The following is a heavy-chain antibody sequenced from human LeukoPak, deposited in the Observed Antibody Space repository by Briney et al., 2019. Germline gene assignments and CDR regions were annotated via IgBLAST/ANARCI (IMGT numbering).Heavy chain of an antibody. CDR2: MNPNSGNT. J-gene: IGHJ3*02. Sequence: ASVKVSCKASGYTFTGYSIHWVRQATGQGLEWMGWMNPNSGNTGYAQKFQGRVTMTRNTSISTAYMELSSLRSEDTAVYYCARSVYYDSSGYYYSDAFDIWGQGTMVTVSS. CDR3: ARSVYYDSSGYYYSDAFDI. D-gene: IGHD3-22*01. CDR1: GYTFTGYS. V-gene: IGHV1-8*02.